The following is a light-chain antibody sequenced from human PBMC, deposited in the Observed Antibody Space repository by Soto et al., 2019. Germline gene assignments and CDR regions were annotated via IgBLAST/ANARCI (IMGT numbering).Light chain of an antibody. Sequence: QSALTQPASVSGSPGQSITSSCTGTSSDVGGYNYVSWYQQHPGKAPKPMIYEVSNRPSGVSNRFSGSKSGNTASLTISGLQAEDEADYYCSSYTSSSTYVFGTGTKVTVL. J-gene: IGLJ1*01. CDR1: SSDVGGYNY. CDR2: EVS. V-gene: IGLV2-14*01. CDR3: SSYTSSSTYV.